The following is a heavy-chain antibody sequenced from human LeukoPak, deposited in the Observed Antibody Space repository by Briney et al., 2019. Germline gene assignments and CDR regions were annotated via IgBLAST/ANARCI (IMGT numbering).Heavy chain of an antibody. Sequence: PSETLSLTCIVSGGSISSDYWSWIRQSPGKGLEWIGYIYYSGSTNYNPSLKSRATISVDTSKNQFSLKLSSVTAADTAVYYCASARRSAFDIWGQGTMVTVSS. CDR2: IYYSGST. CDR3: ASARRSAFDI. CDR1: GGSISSDY. V-gene: IGHV4-59*01. J-gene: IGHJ3*02.